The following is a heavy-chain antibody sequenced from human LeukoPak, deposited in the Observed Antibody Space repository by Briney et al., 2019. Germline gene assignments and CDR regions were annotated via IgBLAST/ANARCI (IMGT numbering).Heavy chain of an antibody. Sequence: GGSLRLSCAASGFTFSSYWMSWVRQAPGKGLEWVANIKQDGSEKYYVDSVKGRFTISRDNAKNSLYLQMNSLRAEDTAVYHCARGGTYYDILTGYYTAWYFDYWGQGTLVTVSS. V-gene: IGHV3-7*04. J-gene: IGHJ4*02. CDR1: GFTFSSYW. CDR2: IKQDGSEK. D-gene: IGHD3-9*01. CDR3: ARGGTYYDILTGYYTAWYFDY.